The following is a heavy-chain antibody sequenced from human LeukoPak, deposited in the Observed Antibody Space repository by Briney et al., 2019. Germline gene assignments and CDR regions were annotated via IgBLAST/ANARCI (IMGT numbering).Heavy chain of an antibody. CDR1: GYTFTSYG. Sequence: ASVKVSCKASGYTFTSYGISWVRQAPGQGLEWMGWISAYNGNTNYAQKLQGRVTMTTDTSTSTAYMELRSLRSDDTAVYYCARDQNLAHFSSYYFDYWGQGTLVTVSS. D-gene: IGHD2-15*01. J-gene: IGHJ4*02. V-gene: IGHV1-18*01. CDR3: ARDQNLAHFSSYYFDY. CDR2: ISAYNGNT.